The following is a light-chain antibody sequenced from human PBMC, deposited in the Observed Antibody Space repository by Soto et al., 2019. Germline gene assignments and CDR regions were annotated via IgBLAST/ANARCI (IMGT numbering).Light chain of an antibody. CDR1: SSDIGYYDY. CDR2: HVT. Sequence: QSALTQPAYVSGTPGQSITISCTGTSSDIGYYDYVSWYQQHPCKVPRLMIYHVTYRPSGVSSRYSGSKSGNSASLTISGLQADDEADYYCCSLTSSHTYVFGSGTKVTVL. CDR3: CSLTSSHTYV. V-gene: IGLV2-14*03. J-gene: IGLJ1*01.